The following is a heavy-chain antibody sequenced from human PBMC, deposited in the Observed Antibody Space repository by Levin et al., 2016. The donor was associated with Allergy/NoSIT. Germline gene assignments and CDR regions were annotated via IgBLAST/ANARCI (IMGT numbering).Heavy chain of an antibody. D-gene: IGHD1-1*01. CDR1: GFTFSVYN. V-gene: IGHV3-69-1*01. J-gene: IGHJ3*02. Sequence: GGSLRLSCKASGFTFSVYNLNWVRHAPGKGLEWVASINTGTYREYVDSVKGRFTVSRDNAKNSVYLQMNSLTAEDTAVYFCARDHRNDQLVGFDIWGQGTMVIVSS. CDR2: INTGTYR. CDR3: ARDHRNDQLVGFDI.